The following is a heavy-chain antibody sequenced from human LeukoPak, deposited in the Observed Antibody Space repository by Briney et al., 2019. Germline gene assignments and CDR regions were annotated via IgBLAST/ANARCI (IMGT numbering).Heavy chain of an antibody. CDR2: IIPILGIA. CDR3: ARAPRTGDGSEIL. Sequence: SVKVSCKASGGTFSSYAISWVRQAPGQGLEWMGRIIPILGIANYAQKFQGRVTITADKSTNTAYMELSSLRSEDTAVYYCARAPRTGDGSEILWGQGTLVTVSS. CDR1: GGTFSSYA. D-gene: IGHD3-10*01. J-gene: IGHJ4*02. V-gene: IGHV1-69*04.